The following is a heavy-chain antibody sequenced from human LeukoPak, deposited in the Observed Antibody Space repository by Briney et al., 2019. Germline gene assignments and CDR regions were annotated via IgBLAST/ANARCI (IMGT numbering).Heavy chain of an antibody. V-gene: IGHV1-8*02. D-gene: IGHD6-19*01. Sequence: ASVKVSCKASGYTFTSYGINWVRQATGQGLEWMGWMNPNSGNTGYTQKFQGRVTMTRNTSISTAYMELSSLRSEDTAVYYCARGRGSGHKENWFDPWGQGTLVTVSS. CDR1: GYTFTSYG. CDR3: ARGRGSGHKENWFDP. CDR2: MNPNSGNT. J-gene: IGHJ5*02.